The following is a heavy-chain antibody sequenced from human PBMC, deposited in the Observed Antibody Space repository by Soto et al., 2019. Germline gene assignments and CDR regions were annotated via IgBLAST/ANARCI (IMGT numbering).Heavy chain of an antibody. CDR3: AREDSSGIYNQIVNAFDI. Sequence: PSETLSLTCTVSGGSISSYYWSWIRQPPGKGLEWIGYIYYSGSTNYNPSLKSRVTISVDTSKNQFSLKLSSVTAADTAVYYCAREDSSGIYNQIVNAFDIWGQGTMVTVS. D-gene: IGHD6-19*01. J-gene: IGHJ3*02. V-gene: IGHV4-59*01. CDR2: IYYSGST. CDR1: GGSISSYY.